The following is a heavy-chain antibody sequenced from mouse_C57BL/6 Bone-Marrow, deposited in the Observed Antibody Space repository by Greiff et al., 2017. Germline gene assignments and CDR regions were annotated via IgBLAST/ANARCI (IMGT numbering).Heavy chain of an antibody. V-gene: IGHV1-69*01. CDR2: IDPSDSYT. J-gene: IGHJ2*01. Sequence: QVQLQQSGAELVMPGASVKLSCKASGYTFTSYWMHWVKQRPGQGLEWIGEIDPSDSYTNYNQKFKGKSTLTVDKSSSTAYMQLSSLTSEDSAVYYCATLYYWGLGTTLTVSS. CDR1: GYTFTSYW. CDR3: ATLYY. D-gene: IGHD6-1*01.